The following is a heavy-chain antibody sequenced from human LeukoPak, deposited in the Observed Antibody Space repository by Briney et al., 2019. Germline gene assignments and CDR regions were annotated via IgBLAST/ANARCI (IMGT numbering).Heavy chain of an antibody. Sequence: GGSLRLSCAASGFTFSSYAMSWVRQAPGKGLEWVSAISGSGGSTYYADSVKGRFTISRDNSKNTLYLQMNSLRAEDTAVYCCAKDRGRQVGATTFLGWGQGTLVTVSS. CDR3: AKDRGRQVGATTFLG. J-gene: IGHJ4*02. CDR2: ISGSGGST. V-gene: IGHV3-23*01. CDR1: GFTFSSYA. D-gene: IGHD1-26*01.